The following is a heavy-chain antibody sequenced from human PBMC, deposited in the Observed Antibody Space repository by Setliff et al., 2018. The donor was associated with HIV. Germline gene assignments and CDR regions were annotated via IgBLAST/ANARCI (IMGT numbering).Heavy chain of an antibody. D-gene: IGHD2-2*01. CDR2: IYFTGIT. J-gene: IGHJ5*01. CDR3: ARGGYSSKWYSWFDP. Sequence: LSLTCTVSGGSINSHYWSWIRQPPGKGLEYIGYIYFTGITNYNPSLQSRVTISIDTTKKQLFLRGRSVTAADTAVYYCARGGYSSKWYSWFDPWGQGTLVTVS. V-gene: IGHV4-59*11. CDR1: GGSINSHY.